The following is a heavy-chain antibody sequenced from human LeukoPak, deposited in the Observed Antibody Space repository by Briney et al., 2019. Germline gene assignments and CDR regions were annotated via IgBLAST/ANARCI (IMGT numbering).Heavy chain of an antibody. V-gene: IGHV1-69*06. Sequence: ASVKVSCKASGGTFSSYAISWVRQAPGQGLEWMGGIIPIFGPANYAQRFQGRVTITADKSTSTAYVELSSLRSEDTAVYFCAVDVSGRHDAFDIWGQGTLVTVSS. D-gene: IGHD3-10*01. CDR2: IIPIFGPA. CDR3: AVDVSGRHDAFDI. J-gene: IGHJ3*02. CDR1: GGTFSSYA.